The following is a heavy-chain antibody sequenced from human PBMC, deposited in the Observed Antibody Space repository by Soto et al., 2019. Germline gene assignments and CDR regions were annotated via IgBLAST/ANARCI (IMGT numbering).Heavy chain of an antibody. D-gene: IGHD6-6*01. V-gene: IGHV4-38-2*02. CDR2: IYHSGTT. J-gene: IGHJ4*02. CDR1: GYSISGGYC. Sequence: SETLSLTCTVSGYSISGGYCWGWIRQPPGKGLEWIGSIYHSGTTYYNPSLKSRVTIAVDPSKNQFSLKLSSMTAADTAVYYCATSPGHLVYYLDYWGQGTLVTVSS. CDR3: ATSPGHLVYYLDY.